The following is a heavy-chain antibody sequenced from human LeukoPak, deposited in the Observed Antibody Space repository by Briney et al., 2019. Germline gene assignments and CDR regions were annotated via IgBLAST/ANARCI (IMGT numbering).Heavy chain of an antibody. D-gene: IGHD1-26*01. CDR1: GFTFSNRA. Sequence: GGSLRLSCAASGFTFSNRAMTWVRQAPGKGLEWVSSVSDSGSNTYYADSVKGRFTISRDNSKNTLYLQMDSLGVEDTAVYYCAKIWGLSGTYTKKNWFDPWGQGTQVTVSS. V-gene: IGHV3-23*01. J-gene: IGHJ5*02. CDR3: AKIWGLSGTYTKKNWFDP. CDR2: VSDSGSNT.